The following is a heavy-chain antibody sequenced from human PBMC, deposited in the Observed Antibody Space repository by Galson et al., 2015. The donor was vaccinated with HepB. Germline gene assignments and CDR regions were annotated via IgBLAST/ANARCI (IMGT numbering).Heavy chain of an antibody. CDR1: GYTFHTYI. J-gene: IGHJ4*02. CDR2: INPYNGKS. V-gene: IGHV1-18*04. Sequence: SVKVSCKASGYTFHTYIINRVRQAPGQGLEWMGWINPYNGKSNCPQKLQGRVSMTTDSSTSTAYMDLRGLRSGDTAVYYCARGGAMARSHYTESFDYWGQGTLVTVSS. D-gene: IGHD3-3*01. CDR3: ARGGAMARSHYTESFDY.